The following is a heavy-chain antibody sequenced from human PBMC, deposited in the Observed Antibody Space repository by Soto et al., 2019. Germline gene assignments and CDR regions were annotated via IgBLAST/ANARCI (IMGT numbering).Heavy chain of an antibody. V-gene: IGHV4-59*01. CDR3: AKVNDFWTGYYSTNWFDP. Sequence: SDTLSLTCTVSGCSISSDYWSWIRQPPGKGLEWIGYIYYSGSTNYNPSLKSRVTISVDTSKNQFSLKLSSVTAADTAVYYCAKVNDFWTGYYSTNWFDPWGQRTLGTVSS. CDR2: IYYSGST. CDR1: GCSISSDY. J-gene: IGHJ5*02. D-gene: IGHD3-3*01.